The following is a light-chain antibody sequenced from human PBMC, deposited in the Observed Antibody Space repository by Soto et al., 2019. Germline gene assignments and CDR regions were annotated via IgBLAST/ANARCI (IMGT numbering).Light chain of an antibody. Sequence: EIVMTQSPATLSVSPGERATLSCRASQSVNSNLAWYQQKPGQAPRLLFYGASSRATDVPPRFSGSGSGTAYTLTISSLQPEDFAVYYCQQYNNWPRTFGQGTKLEIK. CDR2: GAS. V-gene: IGKV3-15*01. J-gene: IGKJ2*01. CDR3: QQYNNWPRT. CDR1: QSVNSN.